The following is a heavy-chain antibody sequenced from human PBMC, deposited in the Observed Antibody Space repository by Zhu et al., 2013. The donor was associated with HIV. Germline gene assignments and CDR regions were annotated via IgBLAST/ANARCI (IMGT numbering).Heavy chain of an antibody. CDR1: GGSISSSGYY. CDR2: LYYNGGT. D-gene: IGHD3-16*01. V-gene: IGHV4-39*07. Sequence: QVQLQESGPGLVKPSETLSLTCSVSGGSISSSGYYWAWIRQPPGKGLEWTGSLYYNGGTYYNPSLKSRVTTSVDTSKNQFSLKLSSVTAADTAMYYCARGKYLWDLQHWGQGTLVTVSS. CDR3: ARGKYLWDLQH. J-gene: IGHJ1*01.